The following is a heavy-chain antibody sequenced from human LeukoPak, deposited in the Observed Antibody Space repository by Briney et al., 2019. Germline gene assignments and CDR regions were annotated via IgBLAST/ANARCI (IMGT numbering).Heavy chain of an antibody. J-gene: IGHJ4*02. CDR1: GGTFSSYA. CDR3: ARDPSIDY. V-gene: IGHV1-69*04. CDR2: IIPILGIA. Sequence: SVKVSCKASGGTFSSYAISWVRQAPGQGLEWMGRIIPILGIANYAQKFQGRVTITADKSTSTAYMELRSLRSDDTAVYYCARDPSIDYWGQGTLVTVSS.